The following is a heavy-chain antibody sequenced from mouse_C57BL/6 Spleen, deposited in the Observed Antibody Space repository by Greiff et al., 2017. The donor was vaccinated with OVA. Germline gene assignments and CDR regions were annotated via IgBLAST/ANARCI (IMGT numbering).Heavy chain of an antibody. CDR1: GFTFSDFY. CDR2: SRNKANDYTT. J-gene: IGHJ4*01. V-gene: IGHV7-1*01. CDR3: ARDSPYYGNYVGAMDY. D-gene: IGHD2-10*01. Sequence: EVQLVESGGGLVQSGRSLRLSCATSGFTFSDFYMEWVRQAPGKGLEWIAASRNKANDYTTEYSASVKGRFIVSRDTSPSILYLQMNALRAEDTDIDDCARDSPYYGNYVGAMDYWGQGTSVTVSS.